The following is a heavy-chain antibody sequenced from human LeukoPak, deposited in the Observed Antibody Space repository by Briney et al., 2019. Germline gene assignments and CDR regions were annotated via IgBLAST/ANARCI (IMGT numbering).Heavy chain of an antibody. CDR3: AGAVTVSRFDY. Sequence: PSETLSLTCTVSGGSMSNYYWNWIRQPAGKGLEWIGRVYTSGTTYSKPSPKSRVTMSVDTSKNQFSLNLTSVTAADTGMYYCAGAVTVSRFDYWGQGAVVTVSS. V-gene: IGHV4-4*07. J-gene: IGHJ4*02. CDR1: GGSMSNYY. D-gene: IGHD4-17*01. CDR2: VYTSGTT.